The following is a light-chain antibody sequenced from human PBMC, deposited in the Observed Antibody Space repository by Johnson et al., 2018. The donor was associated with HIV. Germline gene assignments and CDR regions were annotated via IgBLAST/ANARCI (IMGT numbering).Light chain of an antibody. J-gene: IGLJ1*01. CDR3: GTWDSSLSASYV. Sequence: QPVLTQPPSVSAAPGQTVTISCSGSSSNVGSSFVSWYRQVPGTAPKLLIYDNNRRPSGIPDRFSGSTSGTSATLGITGLQTGDEADYYCGTWDSSLSASYVFGTGTTITVL. CDR2: DNN. CDR1: SSNVGSSF. V-gene: IGLV1-51*01.